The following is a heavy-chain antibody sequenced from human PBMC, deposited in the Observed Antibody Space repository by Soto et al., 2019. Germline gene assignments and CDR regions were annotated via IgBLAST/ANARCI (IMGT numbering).Heavy chain of an antibody. CDR2: IHYSGGA. J-gene: IGHJ6*02. Sequence: PSETLSLTCAVSGGTISSSYWSWIRQPPGKGLEWIGYIHYSGGANYNPSLKSRVTISVDTSKNQFSLKLSSVTAADTAVYYCARDLNFVAKGMDVWGQGTTVTVSS. V-gene: IGHV4-59*01. D-gene: IGHD3-9*01. CDR1: GGTISSSY. CDR3: ARDLNFVAKGMDV.